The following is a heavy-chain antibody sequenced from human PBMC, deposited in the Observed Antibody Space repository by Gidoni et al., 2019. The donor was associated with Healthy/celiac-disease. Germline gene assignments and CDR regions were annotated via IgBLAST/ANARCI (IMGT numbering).Heavy chain of an antibody. D-gene: IGHD2-15*01. CDR1: GFTFSSDG. J-gene: IGHJ6*02. CDR2: LWYDGSNK. Sequence: QVQLVESGGGVVQPGRSLRLSCAASGFTFSSDGMHGVGKAPGKGLEWVAILWYDGSNKYYADSVKGRFTISRDNSKNTLYLQMNSLRAEDTAVYYCARDRGDIVVVVAATSAYYYGMDVWGQGTTVTVSS. V-gene: IGHV3-33*01. CDR3: ARDRGDIVVVVAATSAYYYGMDV.